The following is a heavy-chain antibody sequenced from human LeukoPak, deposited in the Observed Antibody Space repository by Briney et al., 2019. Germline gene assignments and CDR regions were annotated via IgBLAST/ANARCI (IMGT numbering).Heavy chain of an antibody. J-gene: IGHJ3*02. V-gene: IGHV3-21*01. CDR2: ISRSSSYI. Sequence: GGSLRLSCAASGFTFSSYAMSWVRQAPGKGLEWVSYISRSSSYIYYADSVKGRFTISRDNAKNSLYLQMNSLRAEDTAVYYCARVLGSSWCLRGAFDIWGQGTMVTVSS. CDR1: GFTFSSYA. D-gene: IGHD6-13*01. CDR3: ARVLGSSWCLRGAFDI.